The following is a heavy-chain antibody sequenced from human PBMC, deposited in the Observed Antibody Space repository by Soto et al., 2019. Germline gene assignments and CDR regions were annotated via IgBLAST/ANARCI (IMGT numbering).Heavy chain of an antibody. J-gene: IGHJ4*02. D-gene: IGHD2-21*01. CDR2: AYYRSKWYI. Sequence: SQNLSLTCVISGGSVSSNSAAWNWIRQSPSRGLEWLGRAYYRSKWYIDYAPSVTSRITINPDTSENQLSLQLNSVTPEDTAMYYCAIALHLLPGPLGHYAHWGQGSQVTVSS. CDR3: AIALHLLPGPLGHYAH. V-gene: IGHV6-1*01. CDR1: GGSVSSNSAA.